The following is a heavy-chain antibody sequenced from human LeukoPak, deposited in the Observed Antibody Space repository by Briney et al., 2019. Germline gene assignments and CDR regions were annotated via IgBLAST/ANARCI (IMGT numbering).Heavy chain of an antibody. D-gene: IGHD6-13*01. V-gene: IGHV1-2*02. CDR3: ARGEGSSIDY. CDR2: INPNSGGT. Sequence: ASVKVSCKASGYTFTDYYMHWVRQAPGQGLEWMVWINPNSGGTNYAQKFQGRVTMTIDTSISIAYLEVTRLRSDDTAVYYCARGEGSSIDYWGQGTLVTVSS. CDR1: GYTFTDYY. J-gene: IGHJ4*02.